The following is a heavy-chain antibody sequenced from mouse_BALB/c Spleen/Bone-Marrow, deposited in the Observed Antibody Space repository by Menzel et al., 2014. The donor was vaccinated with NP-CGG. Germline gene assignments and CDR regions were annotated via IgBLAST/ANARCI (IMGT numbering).Heavy chain of an antibody. V-gene: IGHV1S135*01. CDR2: IDPYNGGT. D-gene: IGHD1-1*01. CDR1: GYAFTNYN. Sequence: LEESGPELVKPGASVKVSCKASGYAFTNYNMHWVKQSHGKSLEWIGYIDPYNGGTSYNQKFKGKATLTVDKSSNTAYLHLNSLTSEDSAVYYCARENYGSSPAYWGQGTLVTVSA. J-gene: IGHJ3*01. CDR3: ARENYGSSPAY.